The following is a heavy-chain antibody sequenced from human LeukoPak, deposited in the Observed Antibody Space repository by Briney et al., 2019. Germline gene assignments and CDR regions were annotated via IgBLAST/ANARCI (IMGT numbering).Heavy chain of an antibody. D-gene: IGHD3-10*01. Sequence: PGGSLRLSCAASGFTFSGSAMHWVRQASGKGLEWVGRIRSKANSYATAYAASVKGRFTISRDDSKNTAYLQMNSLKTEDTAVYYCTSRYYYGSGSYQEMDVWGQGTTVTVSS. V-gene: IGHV3-73*01. CDR1: GFTFSGSA. CDR2: IRSKANSYAT. J-gene: IGHJ6*02. CDR3: TSRYYYGSGSYQEMDV.